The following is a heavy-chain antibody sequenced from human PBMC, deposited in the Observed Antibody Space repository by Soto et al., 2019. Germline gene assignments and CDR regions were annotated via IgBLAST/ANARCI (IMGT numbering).Heavy chain of an antibody. V-gene: IGHV3-23*01. D-gene: IGHD3-16*02. CDR3: GIRLGELSSLPHFDY. CDR2: ISGSGGST. J-gene: IGHJ4*02. Sequence: GGSLRLSCAASGFTFSSYAMSWVRQAPGKGLEWVSAISGSGGSTYYADSVKGRFTISRDNSKNTLYLQMNSLRAEDTAVYYCGIRLGELSSLPHFDYWGQGTLVTVSS. CDR1: GFTFSSYA.